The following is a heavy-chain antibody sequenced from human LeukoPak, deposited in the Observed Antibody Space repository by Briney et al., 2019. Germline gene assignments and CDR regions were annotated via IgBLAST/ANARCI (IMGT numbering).Heavy chain of an antibody. CDR3: ARVTLDCSSTSCYVAYYYYYYYMDV. Sequence: SETLSLTCTVSGGSISSSSYYWGWIRQPPGKGLEWIGSIYYSGSTYYNPSLKSRVTISVDTSKNQFSLKLSSVTAADTAVYYCARVTLDCSSTSCYVAYYYYYYYMDVWGKGTTVTVSS. CDR2: IYYSGST. CDR1: GGSISSSSYY. J-gene: IGHJ6*03. V-gene: IGHV4-39*07. D-gene: IGHD2-2*01.